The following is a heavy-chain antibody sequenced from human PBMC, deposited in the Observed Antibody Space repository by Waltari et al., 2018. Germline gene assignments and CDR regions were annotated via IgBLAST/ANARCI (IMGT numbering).Heavy chain of an antibody. J-gene: IGHJ3*02. CDR3: ARGPAAGGAFDI. D-gene: IGHD3-10*01. V-gene: IGHV4-39*07. CDR1: GGSISSSSYY. CDR2: IYYSGRT. Sequence: QLQLQESGPGLVKPSETLSLTCTVSGGSISSSSYYWGWIRQHPGKGLDWIGRIYYSGRTSYNPSLKSRVTISVDTAKNQFSLKLSSVTAADTAVYYGARGPAAGGAFDIWGQGTMVTVSS.